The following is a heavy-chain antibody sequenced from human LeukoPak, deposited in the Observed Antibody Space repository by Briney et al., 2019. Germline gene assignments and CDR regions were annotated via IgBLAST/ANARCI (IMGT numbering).Heavy chain of an antibody. V-gene: IGHV1-2*02. J-gene: IGHJ3*02. CDR3: ARGDSSSWTI. CDR1: GYTFTDYY. CDR2: INPRSGGT. D-gene: IGHD6-13*01. Sequence: ASVKVSCKASGYTFTDYYMHWVRQAPGQGLEWMGWINPRSGGTNYAQKFQGRVTMTRDTSISAAYMDLSRLISDDTAVYYCARGDSSSWTIWGQGTMVTVSS.